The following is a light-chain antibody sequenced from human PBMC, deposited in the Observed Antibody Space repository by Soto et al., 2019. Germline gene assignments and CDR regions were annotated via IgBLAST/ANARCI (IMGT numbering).Light chain of an antibody. CDR2: DAS. V-gene: IGKV1-5*01. CDR1: QSIANW. Sequence: DIQMTQSPSTLSASVGDRVTITCRASQSIANWLAWYQQKPGKAPKLLIYDASSLASGVPSRFSGSGSGTEFTLTISSLQREDFATYYCQQLNSYPLTFGGGTKVDIK. CDR3: QQLNSYPLT. J-gene: IGKJ4*01.